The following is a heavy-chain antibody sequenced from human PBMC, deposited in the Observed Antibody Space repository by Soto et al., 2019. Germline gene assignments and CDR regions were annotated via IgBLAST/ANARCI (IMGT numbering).Heavy chain of an antibody. CDR1: GGTFSSLA. D-gene: IGHD3-10*01. J-gene: IGHJ4*02. V-gene: IGHV1-69*06. CDR3: ARSPGVFDY. Sequence: QVQLVQSGAEVKKPGSSVKVSCKASGGTFSSLAISWVRQAPGQVLEWMGGLVPVCGTANYAQKFQDRVTITADKSTSTSDMELSSLRSEDTAVYYCARSPGVFDYWGQGTLVTVSS. CDR2: LVPVCGTA.